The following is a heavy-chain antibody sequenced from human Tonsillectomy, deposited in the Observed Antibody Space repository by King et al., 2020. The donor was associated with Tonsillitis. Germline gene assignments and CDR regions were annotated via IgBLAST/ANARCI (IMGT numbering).Heavy chain of an antibody. D-gene: IGHD6-19*01. CDR2: ISSSGTII. Sequence: VQLVQSGGGLVQPGGSLRLSCAASGFTFNNYEMNWVRQAPGKGLEWVSYISSSGTIIYYANSVKCRFTISRDNAKNSLYLQMNSLRAEDTAVYYCARVSAHYSSAAIDFWGQGTLVTVSS. J-gene: IGHJ4*02. CDR1: GFTFNNYE. V-gene: IGHV3-48*03. CDR3: ARVSAHYSSAAIDF.